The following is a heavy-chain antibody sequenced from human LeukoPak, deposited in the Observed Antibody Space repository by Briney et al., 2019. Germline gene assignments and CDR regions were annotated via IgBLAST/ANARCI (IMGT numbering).Heavy chain of an antibody. D-gene: IGHD3-22*01. J-gene: IGHJ4*02. CDR1: GYTFTSYG. CDR3: AREHYYDSSGYYEISPDY. Sequence: GASVKVSCKASGYTFTSYGISWVRQAPGQGPEWMGWISAYNGNTNYAQKLQGRVTMTTDTSTSTAYMELRSLRSDDTAVYYCAREHYYDSSGYYEISPDYWGQGTLVTVSS. V-gene: IGHV1-18*01. CDR2: ISAYNGNT.